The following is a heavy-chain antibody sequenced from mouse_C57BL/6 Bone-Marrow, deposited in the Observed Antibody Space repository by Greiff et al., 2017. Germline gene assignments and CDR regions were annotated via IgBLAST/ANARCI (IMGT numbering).Heavy chain of an antibody. CDR2: IDPSDSET. Sequence: VQLKQPGAELVRPGSSVKLSCKASGYTFTSFWMHWVKQRPIQGLEWIGNIDPSDSETHYNQKFKDKATLTVDKSSSTAYMQLSSLTSEDSAVYYCARGAMDYWGQGTSVTVSS. CDR1: GYTFTSFW. V-gene: IGHV1-52*01. CDR3: ARGAMDY. J-gene: IGHJ4*01.